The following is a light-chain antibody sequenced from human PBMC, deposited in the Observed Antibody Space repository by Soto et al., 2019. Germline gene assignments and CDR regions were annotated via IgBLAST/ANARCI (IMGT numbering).Light chain of an antibody. CDR1: ASIADW. CDR3: QQYQSYST. V-gene: IGKV1-5*03. Sequence: DLQLTQSPSTLPAPVGDRVTITCPATASIADWLAWYQQKPGKAPKLLIYKASSVESGVPSRFSGSGSETEFTLTISSLQADEFAAYYCQQYQSYSTFGPGTKVEIK. CDR2: KAS. J-gene: IGKJ1*01.